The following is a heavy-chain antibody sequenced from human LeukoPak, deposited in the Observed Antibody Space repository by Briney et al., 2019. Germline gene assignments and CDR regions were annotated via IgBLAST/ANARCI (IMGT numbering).Heavy chain of an antibody. CDR1: GYTFTGYY. CDR2: INPNSGGT. CDR3: ARFARGGYEIYSWFDP. Sequence: ASVKVSCKASGYTFTGYYMHWVRQAPGQGLEWMGWINPNSGGTNYAQKFQGRVTMTRDTSISTAYMELSRLRSDDTAVYYCARFARGGYEIYSWFDPWGQGTLVTVSS. D-gene: IGHD5-12*01. V-gene: IGHV1-2*02. J-gene: IGHJ5*02.